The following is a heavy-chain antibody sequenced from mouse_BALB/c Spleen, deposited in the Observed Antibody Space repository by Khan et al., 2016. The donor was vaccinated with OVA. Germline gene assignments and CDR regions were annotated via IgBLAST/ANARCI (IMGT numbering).Heavy chain of an antibody. Sequence: EVELVESGGGLVQPGGSRKLSCAASGFTFSDYGMAWVRQAPGKGPEWVAFVSSLAYNFYYADTVTGRFTLSRENAKNTLYLEMGSLRSEDTAMYYCARGGKGGFAYWGQGTLVTVSA. CDR2: VSSLAYNF. J-gene: IGHJ3*01. CDR1: GFTFSDYG. CDR3: ARGGKGGFAY. V-gene: IGHV5-15*02.